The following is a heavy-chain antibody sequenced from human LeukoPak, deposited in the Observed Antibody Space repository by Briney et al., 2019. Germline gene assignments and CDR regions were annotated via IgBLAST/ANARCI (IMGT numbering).Heavy chain of an antibody. CDR1: GGSISSSSYY. V-gene: IGHV4-39*01. D-gene: IGHD1-26*01. J-gene: IGHJ4*02. CDR3: ANMLVGATPQGFDY. CDR2: IYYSGST. Sequence: SETLSLTCTVSGGSISSSSYYWGWVRQPPGKGREWIGSIYYSGSTYYNPSLKSRVTISVYTSKNQFSLKLSSVTAADTAVYYCANMLVGATPQGFDYWGQGTLVTVSS.